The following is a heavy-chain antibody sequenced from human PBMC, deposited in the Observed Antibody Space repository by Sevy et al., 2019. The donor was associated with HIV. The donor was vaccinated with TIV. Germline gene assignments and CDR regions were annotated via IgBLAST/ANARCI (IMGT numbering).Heavy chain of an antibody. CDR1: GFTFSKAW. V-gene: IGHV3-15*01. CDR2: IKSKTDGATR. Sequence: GGSLRLSCVASGFTFSKAWMSWVRQAPGKGLEWVGRIKSKTDGATRDLAAPVKGRIIIPRDDSKNTLYLQISNLKIEDTGVYFCAAGVGASDFDYWGQGTLVTVSS. J-gene: IGHJ4*02. D-gene: IGHD1-26*01. CDR3: AAGVGASDFDY.